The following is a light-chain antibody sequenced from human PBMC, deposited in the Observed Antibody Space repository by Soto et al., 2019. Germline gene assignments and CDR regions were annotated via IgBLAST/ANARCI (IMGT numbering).Light chain of an antibody. CDR3: QQYNNWPRT. CDR1: KSVSNN. J-gene: IGKJ1*01. CDR2: GAS. V-gene: IGKV3-15*01. Sequence: EIVMTQSPATLSVSPGERATLSCRASKSVSNNLVGYQQKPGQAPRLLIYGASTRATGIPARFSGSGSGTEFTLTISSLQSEDFAIYYCQQYNNWPRTFGQGTKVEIK.